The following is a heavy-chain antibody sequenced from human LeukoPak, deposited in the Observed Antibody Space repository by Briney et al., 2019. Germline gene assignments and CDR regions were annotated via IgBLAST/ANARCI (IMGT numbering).Heavy chain of an antibody. J-gene: IGHJ4*02. Sequence: SETLSLTCTVPGGSISTGSYYWSWIRQPAGKGLEWIGRIYISGSTNYNPSLKSRVTISEDTSKNQFSLKLSSVTAADTAVYYCARGPVFSLERGSFDYWGQGTLVTVSS. V-gene: IGHV4-61*02. CDR1: GGSISTGSYY. D-gene: IGHD3-10*01. CDR3: ARGPVFSLERGSFDY. CDR2: IYISGST.